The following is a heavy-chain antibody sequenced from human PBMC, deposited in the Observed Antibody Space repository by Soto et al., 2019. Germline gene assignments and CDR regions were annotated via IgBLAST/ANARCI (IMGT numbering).Heavy chain of an antibody. CDR2: ISSSSSYI. J-gene: IGHJ4*02. CDR3: ARDEVIPINPNFDY. Sequence: GGSLRLSCAASGFTFSSYSMNWVRQAPGKGLEWVSSISSSSSYIYYADSVKGRFTISRDNAKNSLYLQMNSLRAEDTAVYYCARDEVIPINPNFDYWGQGTLVTVSS. V-gene: IGHV3-21*01. CDR1: GFTFSSYS. D-gene: IGHD2-21*01.